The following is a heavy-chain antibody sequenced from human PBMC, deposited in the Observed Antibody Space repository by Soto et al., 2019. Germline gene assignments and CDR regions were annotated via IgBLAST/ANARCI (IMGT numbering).Heavy chain of an antibody. Sequence: EVQLLESGGDLVQPGGSLRLSCAASGFTFSSYAMSWVRQAPGKGLEWVSAISGSGGSTYYADSVKGRFTISRDNAKNTLYLQMNSVRAEDTAVYYCAKASKRGRAVAVGHWGQGTLVTVSS. D-gene: IGHD6-19*01. CDR3: AKASKRGRAVAVGH. V-gene: IGHV3-23*01. CDR1: GFTFSSYA. CDR2: ISGSGGST. J-gene: IGHJ4*02.